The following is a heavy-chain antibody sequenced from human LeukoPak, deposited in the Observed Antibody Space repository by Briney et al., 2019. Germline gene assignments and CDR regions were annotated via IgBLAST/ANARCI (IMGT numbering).Heavy chain of an antibody. CDR2: ISSSSSYI. Sequence: GGSLRLSCAASGFTFSSYSMNWVRQAPGKGLEWVSSISSSSSYIYYADSVKGRFTISRDNAKNSLYLQMNSLRAEDTAVYYCARDIGLTYGSGSYPGGMDVWGQGTTVTVSS. J-gene: IGHJ6*02. CDR1: GFTFSSYS. D-gene: IGHD3-10*01. V-gene: IGHV3-21*01. CDR3: ARDIGLTYGSGSYPGGMDV.